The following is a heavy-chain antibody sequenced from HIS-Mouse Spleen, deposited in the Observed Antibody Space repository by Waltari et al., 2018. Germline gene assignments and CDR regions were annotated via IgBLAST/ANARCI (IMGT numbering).Heavy chain of an antibody. CDR2: TRYGGST. CDR1: GGSISSYY. J-gene: IGHJ3*02. Sequence: QVQLQESGPGLVKPSETLSLTCTVSGGSISSYYWSWIRQPPGKGLEWIGYTRYGGSTNSNPSLRSRGTLSVETSKNQCSLKLSSVTAADTAVYYCARDLAFYSGSYYACDIWGQGTMVTVSS. CDR3: ARDLAFYSGSYYACDI. V-gene: IGHV4-59*01. D-gene: IGHD1-26*01.